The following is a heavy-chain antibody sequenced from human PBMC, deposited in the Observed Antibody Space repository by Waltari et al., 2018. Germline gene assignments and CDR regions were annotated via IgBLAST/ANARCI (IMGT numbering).Heavy chain of an antibody. Sequence: EVQLVESGGGLVQPGGSLRLSCAASGFSFSNYARSWVRQAPGQGLESVPAISVSGGNTYYADSVKCRFTVSRDNSKNTLFLQMNSPRAEDTATYYCASQVDFALVPVERHFDSWGQGTLVTVSP. J-gene: IGHJ4*02. CDR3: ASQVDFALVPVERHFDS. V-gene: IGHV3-23*04. CDR1: GFSFSNYA. D-gene: IGHD2-8*02. CDR2: ISVSGGNT.